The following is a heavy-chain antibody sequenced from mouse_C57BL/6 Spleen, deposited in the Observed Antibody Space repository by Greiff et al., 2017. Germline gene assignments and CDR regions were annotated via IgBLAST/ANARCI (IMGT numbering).Heavy chain of an antibody. CDR2: INPSNGGT. D-gene: IGHD2-5*01. CDR1: GYTFTSYW. CDR3: ASAYYSNYVQFAY. V-gene: IGHV1-53*01. Sequence: QVQLQQPGTELVKPGASVKLSCKASGYTFTSYWMHWVKQRPGQGLEWIGHINPSNGGTNHNEKFKSKATLTVDKSSSTAYMQLSSLTSEDSAVYYCASAYYSNYVQFAYWGQGTLVTVSA. J-gene: IGHJ3*01.